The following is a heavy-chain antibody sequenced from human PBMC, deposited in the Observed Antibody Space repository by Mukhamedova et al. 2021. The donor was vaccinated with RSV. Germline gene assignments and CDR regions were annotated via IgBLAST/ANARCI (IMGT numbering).Heavy chain of an antibody. D-gene: IGHD2-15*01. V-gene: IGHV4-30-4*01. J-gene: IGHJ3*02. Sequence: GKGLEWIGYIYYSGSTYYNPSLKSRVTISVDTSKNQFSPKLSSVTAADTAVYYCARDYRHCSGGSCYGAFDIWGQGTMVTVSS. CDR3: ARDYRHCSGGSCYGAFDI. CDR2: IYYSGST.